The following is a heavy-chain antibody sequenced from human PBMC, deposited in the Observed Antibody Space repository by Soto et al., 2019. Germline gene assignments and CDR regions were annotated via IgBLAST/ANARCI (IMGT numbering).Heavy chain of an antibody. CDR3: AKEGSAYRAAAARAPADV. CDR2: ISYDGSNK. CDR1: GFTFSSYG. V-gene: IGHV3-30*18. Sequence: GGSLRLSCAASGFTFSSYGMHWVRQAPGKGLEWVAVISYDGSNKYYADSVKGRFTISRDNSKNTLYLQMNSLRAEDTAVYYCAKEGSAYRAAAARAPADVWGQGTTVTVSS. J-gene: IGHJ6*02. D-gene: IGHD6-13*01.